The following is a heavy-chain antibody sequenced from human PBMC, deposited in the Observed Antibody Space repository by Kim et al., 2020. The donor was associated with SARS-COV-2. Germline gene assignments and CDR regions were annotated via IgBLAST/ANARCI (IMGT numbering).Heavy chain of an antibody. V-gene: IGHV3-7*04. CDR2: EQ. D-gene: IGHD1-1*01. Sequence: EQDYVDPVRGRFTISSDNAKNALHLQMSSLRVEDTAVYYCARAPFGTGTDHWGQGTLVTVSS. CDR3: ARAPFGTGTDH. J-gene: IGHJ4*02.